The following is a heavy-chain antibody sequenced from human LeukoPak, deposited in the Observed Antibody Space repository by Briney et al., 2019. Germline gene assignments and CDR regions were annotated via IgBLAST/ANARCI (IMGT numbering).Heavy chain of an antibody. CDR3: ARARGGYDFDY. V-gene: IGHV3-53*01. D-gene: IGHD5-12*01. Sequence: GGSLRLSCAASGFTVSSNYMSWVRQAPGKGLEWVSVIYSGGSTYYADSVKGRFIISRDNSKNTLHLQLNSLRAEDTAVYYCARARGGYDFDYWGQGTLVTVSS. CDR2: IYSGGST. CDR1: GFTVSSNY. J-gene: IGHJ4*02.